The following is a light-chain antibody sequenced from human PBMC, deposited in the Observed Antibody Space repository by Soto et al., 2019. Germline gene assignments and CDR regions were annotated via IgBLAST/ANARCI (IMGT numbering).Light chain of an antibody. CDR3: KQSYSTPRT. Sequence: DILMTQSPSSLSASVGDRVTITCRASQSISNYLNWYQQKPGKAPKLLIYAASSLQNGVPATFSGSGSGTDFTLTISSLQPEDFATYYCKQSYSTPRTFGQGTKVDIK. CDR1: QSISNY. V-gene: IGKV1-39*01. J-gene: IGKJ1*01. CDR2: AAS.